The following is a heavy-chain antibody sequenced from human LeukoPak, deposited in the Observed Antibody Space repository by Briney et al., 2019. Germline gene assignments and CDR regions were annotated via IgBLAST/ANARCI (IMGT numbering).Heavy chain of an antibody. CDR2: IYSGGST. V-gene: IGHV3-53*01. Sequence: GGSLRLSCAASGFTVSSNYMSWVRQAPGKGLEWVSVIYSGGSTYYADSVKGRFTISRDNSKNTLYLQMNSLRAEDTAVYYCARGSLLWFGEPHDAFDIWGQGTMVTVSS. D-gene: IGHD3-10*01. J-gene: IGHJ3*02. CDR3: ARGSLLWFGEPHDAFDI. CDR1: GFTVSSNY.